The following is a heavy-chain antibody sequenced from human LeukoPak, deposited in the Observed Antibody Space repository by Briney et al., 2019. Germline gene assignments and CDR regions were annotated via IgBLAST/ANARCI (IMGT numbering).Heavy chain of an antibody. CDR2: IYTSGST. CDR1: GGSISSGDYY. CDR3: ARAREITIFGVVMTEYAFDI. Sequence: SETLSLTCTVSGGSISSGDYYWSWIRQPAGKGLEWIGRIYTSGSTNYNPSLKSRVTMSVDTSKNQFSLKLSSVTAADTAVYYCARAREITIFGVVMTEYAFDIWGQGTMVTVSS. D-gene: IGHD3-3*01. J-gene: IGHJ3*02. V-gene: IGHV4-61*02.